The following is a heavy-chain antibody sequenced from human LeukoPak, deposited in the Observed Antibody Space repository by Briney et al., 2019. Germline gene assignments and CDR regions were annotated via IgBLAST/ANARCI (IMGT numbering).Heavy chain of an antibody. CDR3: AREGHYYDSSGRDY. Sequence: GGSLRLSCAASGFTFSGSWMDWVRQAPGKGLVWVSRINSDGSSTSYADSVKGRFTISRDNAKNTLYLQMNSLRAEDTAVYYCAREGHYYDSSGRDYWGQGTLVSVSS. CDR1: GFTFSGSW. V-gene: IGHV3-74*01. CDR2: INSDGSST. D-gene: IGHD3-22*01. J-gene: IGHJ4*02.